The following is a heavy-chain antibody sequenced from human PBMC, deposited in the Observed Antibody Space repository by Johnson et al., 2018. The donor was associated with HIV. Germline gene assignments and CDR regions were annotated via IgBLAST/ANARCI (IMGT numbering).Heavy chain of an antibody. CDR3: ARDSLAHDAFDI. V-gene: IGHV3-30-3*01. Sequence: HVQLVESGGGVVQPGRSLRLSCAASGFTFSSYAMHWVRQAPGKGLEWVAVISYDGSNKYYADSVKGRFTISRDNSKNTLYLQMNSLRAEDTAVYYCARDSLAHDAFDIWGQGTMVTVSS. CDR2: ISYDGSNK. J-gene: IGHJ3*02. CDR1: GFTFSSYA.